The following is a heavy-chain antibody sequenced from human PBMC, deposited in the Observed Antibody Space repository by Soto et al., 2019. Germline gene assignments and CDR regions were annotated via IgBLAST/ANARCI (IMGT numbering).Heavy chain of an antibody. J-gene: IGHJ6*03. V-gene: IGHV4-39*01. CDR3: ARVVVATIMRDYYYYYMDV. Sequence: SETLSLTCTVSGGSISSSSYYWGWIRQPPGKGLEWIGSIYYSGSTYYNPSLKSRVTISVDTSKNQFSLKLSSVTAADTAVYYCARVVVATIMRDYYYYYMDVWGKGTTVTVSS. CDR2: IYYSGST. D-gene: IGHD5-12*01. CDR1: GGSISSSSYY.